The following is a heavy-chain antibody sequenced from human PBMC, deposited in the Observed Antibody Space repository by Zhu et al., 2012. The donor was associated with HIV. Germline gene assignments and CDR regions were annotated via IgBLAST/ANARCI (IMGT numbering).Heavy chain of an antibody. J-gene: IGHJ2*01. CDR3: ARDGPMIPTWYFDL. V-gene: IGHV4-38-2*02. CDR2: IHYSGST. Sequence: QVQLQESGPGLVKPSETLSLTCTVSGYSISSGYYWGWIRQSPGKGLEWTGSIHYSGSTYYNPSLKSRVTISVDTSKNHFSLRLSSVTAADTAVYYCARDGPMIPTWYFDLWGRGTLVTVSS. CDR1: GYSISSGYY. D-gene: IGHD3-22*01.